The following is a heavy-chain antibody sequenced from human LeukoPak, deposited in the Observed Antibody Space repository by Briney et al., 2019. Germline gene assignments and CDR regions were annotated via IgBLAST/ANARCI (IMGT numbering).Heavy chain of an antibody. Sequence: SETLSLTCAVYGGTFSGYYWSWIRQPPGKELEWIGEINHSGSTNYNPSLKSRVTISVDTSKNQFSLKLSSVTAADTAVYYCARAKQPLARGRNWFDPWGQGTLVTVYS. D-gene: IGHD3-10*01. CDR3: ARAKQPLARGRNWFDP. J-gene: IGHJ5*02. CDR2: INHSGST. V-gene: IGHV4-34*01. CDR1: GGTFSGYY.